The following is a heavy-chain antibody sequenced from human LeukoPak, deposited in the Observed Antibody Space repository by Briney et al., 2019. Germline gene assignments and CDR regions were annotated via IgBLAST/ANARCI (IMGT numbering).Heavy chain of an antibody. CDR1: GGSISSGGYS. J-gene: IGHJ4*02. Sequence: SQTLSLTCAVSGGSISSGGYSWSWIRQPPGKGLEWIGYIYHSGSTYYNPSLKSRVTISVDRSKIQFSLKLSSVTGADTAVYYCARYMVRGAPYFDYWGQGTLVTVSS. V-gene: IGHV4-30-2*01. D-gene: IGHD3-10*01. CDR2: IYHSGST. CDR3: ARYMVRGAPYFDY.